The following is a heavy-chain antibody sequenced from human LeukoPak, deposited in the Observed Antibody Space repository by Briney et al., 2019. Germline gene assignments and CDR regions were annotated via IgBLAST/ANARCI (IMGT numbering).Heavy chain of an antibody. CDR2: INHSGST. CDR1: GGSFSGYY. J-gene: IGHJ4*02. CDR3: ARGEDYSNYGWMYYFDY. D-gene: IGHD4-11*01. Sequence: SETLSLTCAVCGGSFSGYYWSWIRQPPGKGLEWIGEINHSGSTNYNPSLKSRVTISVDTSKNQFSLKLSSVTAADTAVYYCARGEDYSNYGWMYYFDYWGQGTLVTVSS. V-gene: IGHV4-34*01.